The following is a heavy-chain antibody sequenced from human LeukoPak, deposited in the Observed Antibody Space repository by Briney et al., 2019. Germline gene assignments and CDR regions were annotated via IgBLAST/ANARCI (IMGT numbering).Heavy chain of an antibody. Sequence: GGSLRLSCAASGFTFSSYAMSWVRQGPGKGVEWVSAISGSGGSTYYADSVKGRFTISRDNAKNSLYLQMNSLRAEDTAVYYCARGSGMDVWGQGTTVTVSS. CDR2: ISGSGGST. CDR1: GFTFSSYA. J-gene: IGHJ6*02. V-gene: IGHV3-23*01. CDR3: ARGSGMDV.